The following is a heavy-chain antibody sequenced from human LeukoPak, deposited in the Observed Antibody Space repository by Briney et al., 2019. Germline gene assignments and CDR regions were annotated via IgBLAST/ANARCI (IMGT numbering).Heavy chain of an antibody. Sequence: PGGSLRLSCAASGFTFSSYWMSCVRQAPGKGLEWLAHIKQDGSEKYYVDSVKGRLTISRDNAKNSLYLQMHSLSADDTALSYCARGWGSLYWGQGTLVTVSS. CDR2: IKQDGSEK. CDR3: ARGWGSLY. J-gene: IGHJ4*02. CDR1: GFTFSSYW. V-gene: IGHV3-7*01. D-gene: IGHD3-10*01.